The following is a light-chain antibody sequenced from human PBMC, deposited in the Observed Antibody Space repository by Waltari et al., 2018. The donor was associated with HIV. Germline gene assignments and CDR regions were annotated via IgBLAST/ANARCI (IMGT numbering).Light chain of an antibody. J-gene: IGLJ2*01. CDR2: DNN. Sequence: QSVLTQPPSVSAAPGQKVTISCSGSSSNIGNNYVSWYQQVPGTAPKLLIYDNNKRPSGIPDRFSGSKSGTSATLGITGLQTGDEADYYCGTWDSRLSVVVFGGGTKLTVL. V-gene: IGLV1-51*01. CDR1: SSNIGNNY. CDR3: GTWDSRLSVVV.